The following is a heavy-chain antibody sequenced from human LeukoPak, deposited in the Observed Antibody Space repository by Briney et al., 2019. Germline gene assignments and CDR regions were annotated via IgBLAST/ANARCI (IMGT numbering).Heavy chain of an antibody. V-gene: IGHV3-74*01. CDR2: INTDGSST. D-gene: IGHD6-19*01. Sequence: PGGPLRLSCAASGFTFSIDWVLWVRQAPGMGLVWVSRINTDGSSTSYADSVKGRFTISRDNSKNTLYLQMNSLRAEDTAVYYCVRGHSSGWHYDMDVWGKGTTVTVSS. CDR3: VRGHSSGWHYDMDV. CDR1: GFTFSIDW. J-gene: IGHJ6*03.